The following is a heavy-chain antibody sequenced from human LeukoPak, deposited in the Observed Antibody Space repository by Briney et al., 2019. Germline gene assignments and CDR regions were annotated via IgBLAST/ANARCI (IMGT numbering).Heavy chain of an antibody. CDR2: ISYDGSNK. D-gene: IGHD6-13*01. CDR1: GFTFSSYA. V-gene: IGHV3-30*04. CDR3: ARDQGSSSYLDY. Sequence: PGGSLRLSCAASGFTFSSYAMHWVRQAPGKGPEWVAVISYDGSNKYYADSVKGRFTISRDNSKNTLYLQMNSLRAGDTAVYYCARDQGSSSYLDYWGQGTLVTVSS. J-gene: IGHJ4*02.